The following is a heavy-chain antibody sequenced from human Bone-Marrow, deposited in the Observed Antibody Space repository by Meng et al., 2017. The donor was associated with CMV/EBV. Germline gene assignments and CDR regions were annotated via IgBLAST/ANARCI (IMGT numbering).Heavy chain of an antibody. CDR3: VGLPKSGHWHFDL. J-gene: IGHJ2*01. D-gene: IGHD1-26*01. CDR2: INQDESQK. CDR1: EFTFSSLW. Sequence: GESLKISCAASEFTFSSLWMTWVRQAPGKGLEWVANINQDESQKNYVDSVKGRFTISRDNAKSSLFLQLNSLRAEDTAVYYCVGLPKSGHWHFDLWGRGTLVTVSS. V-gene: IGHV3-7*01.